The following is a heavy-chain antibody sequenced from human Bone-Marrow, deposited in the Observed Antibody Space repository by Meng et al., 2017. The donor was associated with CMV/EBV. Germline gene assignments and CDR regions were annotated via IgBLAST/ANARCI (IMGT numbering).Heavy chain of an antibody. D-gene: IGHD2-15*01. Sequence: SVKVSCKASGGTSNTYTFNWVRQAPGRGLEWMGGIIPYLDEPNYAQTFQGRVTITSDRSTAAYMELNSLRAEDTAVYYCAKDRRRLPAPRHNDYGMDVWGQGTTVTVSS. J-gene: IGHJ6*02. CDR1: GGTSNTYT. CDR3: AKDRRRLPAPRHNDYGMDV. CDR2: IIPYLDEP. V-gene: IGHV1-69*10.